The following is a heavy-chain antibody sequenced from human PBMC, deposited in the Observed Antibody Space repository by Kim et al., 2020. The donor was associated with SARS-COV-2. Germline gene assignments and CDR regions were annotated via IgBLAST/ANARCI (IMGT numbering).Heavy chain of an antibody. Sequence: GGSLRLSCAASGFTFSSYAMHWVRQAPGKGLEWVAVISYDGSNKYYVDSVKGRFTISRDNSKNTLYLQMNSLRAEDTAVYYCARDERHYYDSSGYYLNYYYYGMDVWGQGTTVTVSS. V-gene: IGHV3-30*04. D-gene: IGHD3-22*01. CDR1: GFTFSSYA. J-gene: IGHJ6*02. CDR3: ARDERHYYDSSGYYLNYYYYGMDV. CDR2: ISYDGSNK.